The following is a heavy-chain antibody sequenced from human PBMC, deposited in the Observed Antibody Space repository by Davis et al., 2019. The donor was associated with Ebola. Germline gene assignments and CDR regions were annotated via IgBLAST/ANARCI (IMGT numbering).Heavy chain of an antibody. J-gene: IGHJ6*03. V-gene: IGHV1-8*03. CDR2: MNPNSGNT. CDR1: GYTFTSYD. D-gene: IGHD3-3*02. Sequence: ASVKVSCKASGYTFTSYDINWVRQATGQGLEWMGWMNPNSGNTGYAQKFQGRVTITRNTSISTAYMELSSLRSEDTAVYYCARARGVGFLEWLGSYYYYYMDVWGKGTTVTVSS. CDR3: ARARGVGFLEWLGSYYYYYMDV.